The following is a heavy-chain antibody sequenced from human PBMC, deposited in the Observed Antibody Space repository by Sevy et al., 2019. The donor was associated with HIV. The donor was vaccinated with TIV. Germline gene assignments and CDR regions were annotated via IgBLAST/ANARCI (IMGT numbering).Heavy chain of an antibody. J-gene: IGHJ4*02. CDR3: ARDSGYSINWYPAY. Sequence: GGSLRLSCAASGFTFSSHGMHWVRRAPGKGLEWVAVLSYDGSYKSYGDSVKGRFTISRDDSKNTLYLQMNSLRPEDTAVYYCARDSGYSINWYPAYWGQGTLVTVSS. D-gene: IGHD6-13*01. CDR2: LSYDGSYK. V-gene: IGHV3-30*03. CDR1: GFTFSSHG.